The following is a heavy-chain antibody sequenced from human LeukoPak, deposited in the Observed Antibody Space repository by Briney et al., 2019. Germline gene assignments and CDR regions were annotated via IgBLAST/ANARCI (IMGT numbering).Heavy chain of an antibody. CDR1: GFTFSSYS. D-gene: IGHD3-10*01. CDR2: ISDSSSTI. V-gene: IGHV3-48*01. CDR3: ARVWGPFDY. J-gene: IGHJ4*02. Sequence: GGSLRLSCAASGFTFSSYSMNWVRQAPGKGLEWVSYISDSSSTIYHADSVKGRFTISRDNAKNSLYLQMNSLRAENTAVYYCARVWGPFDYWGQGTLVTVSS.